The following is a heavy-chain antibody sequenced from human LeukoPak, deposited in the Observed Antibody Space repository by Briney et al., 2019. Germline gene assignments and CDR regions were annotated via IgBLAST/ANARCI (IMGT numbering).Heavy chain of an antibody. D-gene: IGHD3-22*01. J-gene: IGHJ4*02. CDR3: ARHTYYYDSSGYYFDY. CDR2: IYYSGST. V-gene: IGHV4-39*01. CDR1: GGSISSSSYY. Sequence: SETLSLTCTVSGGSISSSSYYWGWIRQPPGKGLEWLGRIYYSGSTYYNPSLKSRVTISVDTSKNQFSLKLGSVTAADTAVYYCARHTYYYDSSGYYFDYWGQGTLVTVSS.